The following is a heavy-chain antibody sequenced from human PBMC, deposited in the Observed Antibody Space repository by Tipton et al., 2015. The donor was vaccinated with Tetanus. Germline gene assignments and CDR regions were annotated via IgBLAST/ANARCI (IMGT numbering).Heavy chain of an antibody. CDR2: INSDGSST. CDR3: ARGSDEYYYDSSGYPHY. D-gene: IGHD3-22*01. CDR1: GFTFSSYW. V-gene: IGHV3-74*01. J-gene: IGHJ4*02. Sequence: SLRLSCAASGFTFSSYWMHWVRQAPGKGLVWVSRINSDGSSTSYADSVKGRFTISRDNAKNTLYLQMNSLRAEDTAVYYCARGSDEYYYDSSGYPHYWGQGTLVTVSS.